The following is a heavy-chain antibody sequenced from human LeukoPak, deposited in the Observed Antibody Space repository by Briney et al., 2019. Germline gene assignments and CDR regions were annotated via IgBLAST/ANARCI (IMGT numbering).Heavy chain of an antibody. CDR3: ARTLPYSSTWYWWYFDL. Sequence: PSETLSLTCTVSGGSISSYYWSWIRQPPGKGLEWIGYIYYSGSTNYNPSLKSRVTISVDTSKNQFSLKLSSVTAADPAVYYCARTLPYSSTWYWWYFDLWGRGTLVTVSS. J-gene: IGHJ2*01. CDR2: IYYSGST. D-gene: IGHD6-13*01. CDR1: GGSISSYY. V-gene: IGHV4-59*01.